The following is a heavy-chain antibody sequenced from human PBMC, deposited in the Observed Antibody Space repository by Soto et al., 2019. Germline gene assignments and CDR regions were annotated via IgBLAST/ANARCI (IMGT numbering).Heavy chain of an antibody. V-gene: IGHV3-11*01. CDR2: ISGGGSTT. D-gene: IGHD6-19*01. CDR3: AREVRTSGWFRRLDS. CDR1: GFTFNDYY. Sequence: PGGSLRLSCAVSGFTFNDYYMSWIRQAPGKGLEWISYISGGGSTTYHADSVRGRFTISRDNAKNSLFLQMNSLRAEDTAVYYCAREVRTSGWFRRLDSWGRESWSPSPQ. J-gene: IGHJ5*01.